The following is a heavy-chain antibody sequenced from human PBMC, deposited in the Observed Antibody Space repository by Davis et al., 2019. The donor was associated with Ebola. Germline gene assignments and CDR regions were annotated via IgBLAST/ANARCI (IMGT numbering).Heavy chain of an antibody. D-gene: IGHD1-26*01. CDR2: ISGSGGST. CDR3: ARDGEHYSDLDY. V-gene: IGHV3-23*01. Sequence: GESLKISCAASGFTFSSYWMSWVRQAPGKGLEWVSAISGSGGSTYYADPVKGRFTISRDNSKNTLYLKMDSLRAEDTAVYYCARDGEHYSDLDYWGQGTLVTVSS. J-gene: IGHJ4*02. CDR1: GFTFSSYW.